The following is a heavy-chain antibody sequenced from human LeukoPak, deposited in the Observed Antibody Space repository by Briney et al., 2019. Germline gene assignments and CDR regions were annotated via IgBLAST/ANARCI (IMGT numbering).Heavy chain of an antibody. J-gene: IGHJ4*02. CDR3: ARYHSGWYGAGFDY. D-gene: IGHD6-19*01. CDR1: GGSISSYY. Sequence: SETLSLTCTVSGGSISSYYWSWIRKPPGKGLEWIGYIYYSGSTNYNPSLKSRVTISVDTSKNQFSLKLSSVTAADTAVYYCARYHSGWYGAGFDYWGQGTLVTVSS. CDR2: IYYSGST. V-gene: IGHV4-59*08.